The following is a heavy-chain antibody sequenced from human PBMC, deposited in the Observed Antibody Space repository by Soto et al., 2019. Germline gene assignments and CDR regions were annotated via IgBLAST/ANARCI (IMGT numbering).Heavy chain of an antibody. J-gene: IGHJ6*02. V-gene: IGHV1-8*01. CDR3: VAGYYYYGMDV. CDR2: MNPNSGNT. CDR1: GYTFTSYD. Sequence: ASVKVSCKASGYTFTSYDINWVRQATGQGLEWMGWMNPNSGNTGCAQKFQGRVTMTRNTSISTAYMELSSLRSEDTAVYYCVAGYYYYGMDVWRQGTTVTVSS.